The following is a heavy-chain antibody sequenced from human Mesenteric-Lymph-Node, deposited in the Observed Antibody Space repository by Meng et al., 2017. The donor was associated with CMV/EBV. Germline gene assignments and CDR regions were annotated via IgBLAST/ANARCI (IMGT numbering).Heavy chain of an antibody. V-gene: IGHV3-21*01. Sequence: GGSLRLSCAASGFTFSSYSMNWVRQAPGKGLEWVSSISSSSSYIYYADSVKGRFTISRDNAKNSLYLQMNSLRAEDTALYYCTRDRGWYGMDVWGQGTTVTVSS. CDR1: GFTFSSYS. CDR2: ISSSSSYI. J-gene: IGHJ6*02. D-gene: IGHD3-10*01. CDR3: TRDRGWYGMDV.